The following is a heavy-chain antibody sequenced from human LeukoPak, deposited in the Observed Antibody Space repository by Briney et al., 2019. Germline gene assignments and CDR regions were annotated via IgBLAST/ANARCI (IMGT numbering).Heavy chain of an antibody. V-gene: IGHV4-59*08. CDR3: ARHDPSKNGAYDI. Sequence: PETLSLTCTVSGGSINNCYWSWIRQPPGKGPEWIGYIYYSGTTSYNPSLTSRVTISIDTSKNQFSLKLTSVTAADTAVYYCARHDPSKNGAYDIWGQGAMVTVSS. CDR2: IYYSGTT. D-gene: IGHD4-11*01. J-gene: IGHJ3*02. CDR1: GGSINNCY.